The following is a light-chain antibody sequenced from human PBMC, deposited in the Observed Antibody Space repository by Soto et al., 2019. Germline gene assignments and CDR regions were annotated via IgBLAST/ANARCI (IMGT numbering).Light chain of an antibody. Sequence: EIVLTQSPGTLSLSPGERATLSCRASQSVSSTYLAWYQQKPGQAPRLLIYGASSRATGIPDRFSGSGSGTDFTLSISRLEPEDVAVYYCQQYARSPPRYTFGQGTKLEIK. CDR2: GAS. V-gene: IGKV3-20*01. CDR3: QQYARSPPRYT. J-gene: IGKJ2*01. CDR1: QSVSSTY.